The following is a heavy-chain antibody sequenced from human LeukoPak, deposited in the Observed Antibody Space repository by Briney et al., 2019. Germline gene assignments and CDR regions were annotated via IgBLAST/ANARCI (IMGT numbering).Heavy chain of an antibody. Sequence: GGSLRLSCAASGFTFSSYSMNWVRQAPGKGLEWVSYISSSSSTIYYADSVKGRFTISRDNAKNSLYLQMNSLRAEDTAVYYCARRPGKLRSMSPHYFDYWGQGTLVTVSS. CDR1: GFTFSSYS. V-gene: IGHV3-48*04. CDR3: ARRPGKLRSMSPHYFDY. D-gene: IGHD1-7*01. CDR2: ISSSSSTI. J-gene: IGHJ4*02.